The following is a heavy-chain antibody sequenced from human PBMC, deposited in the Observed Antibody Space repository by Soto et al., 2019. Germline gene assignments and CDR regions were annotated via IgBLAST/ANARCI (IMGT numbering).Heavy chain of an antibody. CDR2: INHSGST. V-gene: IGHV4-34*01. J-gene: IGHJ6*02. CDR3: ARGRYSSWQTNIYYYYYYGMDV. D-gene: IGHD6-13*01. Sequence: QVQLQQWGAGLLKPSETLSLTCAVYGGSFSGYYWSWIRQPPGKGLEWIGEINHSGSTNYNPSLKSRVTISVDTSKNQFSLKLSSVTAADTAVYYCARGRYSSWQTNIYYYYYYGMDVWGQGTTVTVSS. CDR1: GGSFSGYY.